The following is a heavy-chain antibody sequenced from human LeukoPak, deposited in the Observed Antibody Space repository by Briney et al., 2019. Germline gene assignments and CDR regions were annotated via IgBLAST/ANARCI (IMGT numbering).Heavy chain of an antibody. V-gene: IGHV3-73*01. Sequence: GESLKISCAASGFTFSGSAMHWVRQASGKGLEWVGRIRSKANSYATAYAASVKGRFTISRDDSKNTGYLQMNSLKTEDTAVYYCTSSPSLGYCSSTSCYSYYYMDVWGKGTTVTVSS. CDR3: TSSPSLGYCSSTSCYSYYYMDV. D-gene: IGHD2-2*01. CDR1: GFTFSGSA. J-gene: IGHJ6*03. CDR2: IRSKANSYAT.